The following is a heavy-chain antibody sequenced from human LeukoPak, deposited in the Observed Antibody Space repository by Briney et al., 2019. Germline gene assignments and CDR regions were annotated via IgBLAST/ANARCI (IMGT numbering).Heavy chain of an antibody. V-gene: IGHV1-69*13. J-gene: IGHJ4*02. CDR1: GGTFSSHA. Sequence: SVKVSCKASGGTFSSHAISWVRLAPGQGLEWMGAIIPISNTANYARKFQGRVTITADESTSTAYMELSSLTSEDTAVYYCARGRGSSSGSYGYWGQGTLVTVSS. D-gene: IGHD1-26*01. CDR3: ARGRGSSSGSYGY. CDR2: IIPISNTA.